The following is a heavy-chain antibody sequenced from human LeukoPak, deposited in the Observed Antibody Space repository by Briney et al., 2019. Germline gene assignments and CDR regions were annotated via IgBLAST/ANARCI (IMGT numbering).Heavy chain of an antibody. V-gene: IGHV3-74*03. D-gene: IGHD1-26*01. Sequence: GGSLRLSCTASGFTFSNYWVHWVRQAPGKGLMWVSRIKSDGTSTTYADSVKGRFTISRDNAKNTLFLQMTGLRVEDAAMYYCTRPDWATGSYDEFWGQGTRVTVSS. J-gene: IGHJ4*02. CDR1: GFTFSNYW. CDR2: IKSDGTST. CDR3: TRPDWATGSYDEF.